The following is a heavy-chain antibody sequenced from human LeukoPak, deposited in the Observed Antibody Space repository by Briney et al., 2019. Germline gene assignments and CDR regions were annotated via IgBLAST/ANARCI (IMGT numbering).Heavy chain of an antibody. J-gene: IGHJ4*02. CDR2: ISDTTIYR. D-gene: IGHD5-24*01. V-gene: IGHV3-21*01. Sequence: GGSLRLSCAASGFTFSNYDMTWVRQAPGKGLEWVSSISDTTIYRFSAGSVRGRFTISRDNVENSLYLQMNDLRLEDTAVYYCARIGLGRDAYNSFDYWGQGTLLSVSS. CDR3: ARIGLGRDAYNSFDY. CDR1: GFTFSNYD.